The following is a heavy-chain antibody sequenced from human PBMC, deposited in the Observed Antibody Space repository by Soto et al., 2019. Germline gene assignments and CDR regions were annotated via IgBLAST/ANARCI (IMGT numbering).Heavy chain of an antibody. V-gene: IGHV4-4*07. CDR1: GDSIGRFY. CDR2: AYSTVGT. CDR3: ARDISGTGLEI. Sequence: SETRSLTCNVSGDSIGRFYWSWIRQYADKGLEWIGRAYSTVGTAYNPALKGRVTISLDRSNNHVSLEMNSVTAADTAVYFCARDISGTGLEIWGRCTRVIVSS. D-gene: IGHD1-26*01. J-gene: IGHJ6*02.